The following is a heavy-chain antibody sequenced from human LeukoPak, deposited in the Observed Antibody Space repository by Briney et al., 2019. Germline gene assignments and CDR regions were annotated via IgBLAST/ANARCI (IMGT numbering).Heavy chain of an antibody. Sequence: SETLSLTCAVSGYSISSGYYWGWIRQPPGKGLEWIGSIYHSGSTYYTPSLKSRVTISVDTSKNQFSLKLSSVTAADTAVYYCARGLGRAVAGTGYYYMDVWGKGTTVTVSS. J-gene: IGHJ6*03. CDR1: GYSISSGYY. CDR2: IYHSGST. CDR3: ARGLGRAVAGTGYYYMDV. V-gene: IGHV4-38-2*01. D-gene: IGHD6-19*01.